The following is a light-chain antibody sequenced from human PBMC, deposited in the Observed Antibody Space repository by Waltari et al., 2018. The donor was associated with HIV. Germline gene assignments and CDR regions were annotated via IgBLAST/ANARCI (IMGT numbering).Light chain of an antibody. CDR1: QSVSSSH. Sequence: EMSLTQSPGALSLSPGERATLSCRASQSVSSSHLAWYQQRPGQAPRLLMYGTSSRATGIPDRFSGSGSGTDFTLTISRLEPEDFAVYYCQQYGSSAPLTFGGGTKVEIK. CDR3: QQYGSSAPLT. V-gene: IGKV3-20*01. J-gene: IGKJ4*01. CDR2: GTS.